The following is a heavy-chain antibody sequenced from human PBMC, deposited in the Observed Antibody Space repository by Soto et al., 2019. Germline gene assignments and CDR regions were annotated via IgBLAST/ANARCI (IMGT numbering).Heavy chain of an antibody. CDR1: GGSISSYY. CDR2: IYYSGST. Sequence: ASETLSLTCTVSGGSISSYYWSGIRQPPGKGLEWIGYIYYSGSTNYNPSVKSRVTISVDTPKNQISLKLSSVTAADTAVYYCTRHRRPGSSSWYGVDYWGQGTLVTVSS. J-gene: IGHJ4*02. D-gene: IGHD6-13*01. CDR3: TRHRRPGSSSWYGVDY. V-gene: IGHV4-59*08.